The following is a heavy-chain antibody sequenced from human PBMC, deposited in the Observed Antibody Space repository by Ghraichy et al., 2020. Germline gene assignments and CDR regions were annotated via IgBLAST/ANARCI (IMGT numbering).Heavy chain of an antibody. CDR3: ARSDRRGYFYGLDV. D-gene: IGHD3-10*01. Sequence: ASVKVSCKASGHTFTGYYMHWVRQAPGQGLEWMGWINPNNGGTNYAQKFQGRVTMASDSSISTAYMELSSLRSDDTDVYYCARSDRRGYFYGLDVWGQGTTVTVSS. V-gene: IGHV1-2*02. J-gene: IGHJ6*02. CDR1: GHTFTGYY. CDR2: INPNNGGT.